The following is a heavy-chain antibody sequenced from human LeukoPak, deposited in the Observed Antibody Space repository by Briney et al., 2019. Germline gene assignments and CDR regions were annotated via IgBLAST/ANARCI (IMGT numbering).Heavy chain of an antibody. V-gene: IGHV3-23*01. J-gene: IGHJ4*02. CDR2: ISGSAYST. D-gene: IGHD2-8*01. CDR1: GFTFSSYA. Sequence: GGSLRLSCAASGFTFSSYAMSWVRQAPGKGLEWVSGISGSAYSTYYADSVQGRFTISRDNAENSLFLQLSSLRVEDTAVYYCARLNITGNGPDYWGQGTLVTVSS. CDR3: ARLNITGNGPDY.